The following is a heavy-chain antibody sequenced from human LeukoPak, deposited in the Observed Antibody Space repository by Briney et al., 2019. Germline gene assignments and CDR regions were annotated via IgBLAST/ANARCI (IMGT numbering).Heavy chain of an antibody. J-gene: IGHJ4*02. CDR2: IWYDGSNK. V-gene: IGHV3-33*01. D-gene: IGHD6-13*01. Sequence: GRSLRLSCAASGFTFSSYGMHWVRQAPGKGLEWVAVIWYDGSNKYNADSVKGRFTISRDNSKNTLYLKMNSLRAEDTAVYYCARDSSSWTDSGIFDYWGQGTLVTVSS. CDR3: ARDSSSWTDSGIFDY. CDR1: GFTFSSYG.